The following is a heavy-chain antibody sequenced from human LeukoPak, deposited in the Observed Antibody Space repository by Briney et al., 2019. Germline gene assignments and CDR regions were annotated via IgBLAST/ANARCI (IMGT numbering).Heavy chain of an antibody. V-gene: IGHV3-23*01. D-gene: IGHD2-2*01. CDR3: AKVPDIVVVPAAEDY. CDR1: GFTFSSYA. Sequence: GGSLRLSCAASGFTFSSYAMSWVRQAPGKGLEWVSAISGSGGSTYYADSVKGRFTISRDNSKNTLYLQMNGLRAEDTAVYYCAKVPDIVVVPAAEDYWGQGTLVTVSS. J-gene: IGHJ4*02. CDR2: ISGSGGST.